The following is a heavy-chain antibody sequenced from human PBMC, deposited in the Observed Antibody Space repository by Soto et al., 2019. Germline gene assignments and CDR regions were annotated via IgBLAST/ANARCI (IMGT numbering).Heavy chain of an antibody. CDR2: IMPIFGSA. V-gene: IGHV1-69*13. Sequence: VASVKVSCKASGGSFSRSTISWLRQAPGQGLEWTGGIMPIFGSANYAQKFQGRVTITADGNTHTVYMELTRLRSEDTAVYYCARQFDSDTTGYYYAYWGQGTLVTVSS. CDR3: ARQFDSDTTGYYYAY. D-gene: IGHD3-22*01. CDR1: GGSFSRST. J-gene: IGHJ4*02.